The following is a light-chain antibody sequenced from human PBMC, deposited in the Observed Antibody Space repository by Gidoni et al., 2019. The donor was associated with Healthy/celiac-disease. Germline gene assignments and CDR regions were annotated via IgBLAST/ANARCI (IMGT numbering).Light chain of an antibody. CDR3: QQSYSTPPWT. CDR1: QSISSY. V-gene: IGKV1-39*01. J-gene: IGKJ1*01. Sequence: DIPMTQSPSAMSASVGVRVTITCRASQSISSYLYWYQQKPGKAPKLLIYAASSLQSWVPSTFSCSGSWTDFTLTISSLLPEDFATYYCQQSYSTPPWTFGQGTKVEIK. CDR2: AAS.